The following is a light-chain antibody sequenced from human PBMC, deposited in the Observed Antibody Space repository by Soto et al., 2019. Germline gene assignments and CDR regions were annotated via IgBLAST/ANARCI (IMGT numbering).Light chain of an antibody. CDR3: QQRSNWPPLT. CDR2: DAS. Sequence: EIVLTQSPATLSLSPGERATLSCSASQSVSSYLAWYQQKPGQAPRLLIYDASNRATGIPARCSGSGSGTDFTLTISSLEPEDFAVYYCQQRSNWPPLTFGGGTKVEIK. J-gene: IGKJ4*02. V-gene: IGKV3-11*01. CDR1: QSVSSY.